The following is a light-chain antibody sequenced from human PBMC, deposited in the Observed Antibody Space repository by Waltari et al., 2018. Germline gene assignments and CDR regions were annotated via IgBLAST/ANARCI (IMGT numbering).Light chain of an antibody. CDR1: ELPSKY. CDR3: YSSDSTGLRV. Sequence: SYELTQTPSVSVSPGQTARIPCSGHELPSKYAYWFQQKSGQAPRLVIYEDTKRPSGIPEGFSGSSSGTVATLTITGAQVDDEADYYCYSSDSTGLRVFGGGTTVVVL. CDR2: EDT. J-gene: IGLJ1*01. V-gene: IGLV3-10*01.